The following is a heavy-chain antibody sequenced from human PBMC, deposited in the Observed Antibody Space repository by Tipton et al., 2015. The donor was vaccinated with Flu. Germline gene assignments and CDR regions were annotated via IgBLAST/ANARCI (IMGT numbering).Heavy chain of an antibody. CDR1: GDSISSDFY. V-gene: IGHV4-38-2*01. Sequence: LRLSCAVSGDSISSDFYWAWIRQFPGKGLEWIGTVSRTGSTIYNPSLKSRVTISIDTSKNQFSLNMRSVTAADMAVYYCARSDWYGMDVWGQGTTVTVSS. CDR2: VSRTGST. J-gene: IGHJ6*02. CDR3: ARSDWYGMDV. D-gene: IGHD3-9*01.